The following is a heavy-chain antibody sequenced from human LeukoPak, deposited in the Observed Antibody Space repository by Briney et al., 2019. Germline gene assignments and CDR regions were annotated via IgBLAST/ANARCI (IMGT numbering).Heavy chain of an antibody. CDR2: INPNSGGT. D-gene: IGHD3-22*01. J-gene: IGHJ4*02. CDR3: ARAGYDISGYYPFDY. V-gene: IGHV1-2*02. CDR1: GYTFTAYY. Sequence: ASVKVSFKTSGYTFTAYYMHWLRQAPGQGLEWTGWINPNSGGTKYAQKFQGRVTMTWDTSISTAYMELSRLRSDDTAVYFCARAGYDISGYYPFDYWGQGTLVTV.